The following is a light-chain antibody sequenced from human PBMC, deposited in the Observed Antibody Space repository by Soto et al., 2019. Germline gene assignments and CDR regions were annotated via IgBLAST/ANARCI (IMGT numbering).Light chain of an antibody. Sequence: DIQMTQSPSTLSASVGDRVTITCRASQSISNWLAWYQQKPGKAPKLLIYKASILESGVPSRFSGSGSGTEFTLTISSLQPDDFATYYCQQYNSYSWTFGQGTK. J-gene: IGKJ1*01. CDR1: QSISNW. CDR3: QQYNSYSWT. CDR2: KAS. V-gene: IGKV1-5*03.